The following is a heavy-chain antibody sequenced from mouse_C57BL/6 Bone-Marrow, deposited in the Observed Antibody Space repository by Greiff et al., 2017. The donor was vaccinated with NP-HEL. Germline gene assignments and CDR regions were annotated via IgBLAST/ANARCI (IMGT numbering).Heavy chain of an antibody. V-gene: IGHV1-81*01. CDR3: AREVPYYSNYNYFDY. J-gene: IGHJ2*01. D-gene: IGHD2-5*01. CDR1: GYTFTSYG. Sequence: QVQLQQSGAELARPGASVKLSCKASGYTFTSYGISWVKQRTGQGLEWIGEIYPRSGNTYYNEKFKGKATLTADKSSSTAYMELRSLTSEDSAVYFCAREVPYYSNYNYFDYWGQGTTLTVSS. CDR2: IYPRSGNT.